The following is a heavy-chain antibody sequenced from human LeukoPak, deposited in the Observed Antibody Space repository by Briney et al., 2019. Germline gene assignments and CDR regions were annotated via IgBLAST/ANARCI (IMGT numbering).Heavy chain of an antibody. Sequence: AAVKVSCKASGYTFTDYYIHWVRQAPGQGLEWMGWININSGGANYAQKFQGRVTMTRDTSISTAYMELSRLKSDDTAVYYCARVHFYDSSGYSLINPWGQGTLVTVAS. J-gene: IGHJ4*02. V-gene: IGHV1-2*02. CDR1: GYTFTDYY. D-gene: IGHD3-22*01. CDR2: ININSGGA. CDR3: ARVHFYDSSGYSLINP.